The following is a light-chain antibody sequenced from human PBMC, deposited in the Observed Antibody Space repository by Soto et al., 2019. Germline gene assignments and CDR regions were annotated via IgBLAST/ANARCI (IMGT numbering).Light chain of an antibody. CDR2: DAS. CDR3: QQRSNWPPYT. V-gene: IGKV3-11*01. CDR1: QSVSSY. Sequence: EIVLTQSPATLSLSPGERATLSCRASQSVSSYLAWYQQKPGQAPRLLTYDASNTATGIPARFSGSGSGTDFTLTISSLEPEDFAVYYCQQRSNWPPYTFGQGTKLEIK. J-gene: IGKJ2*01.